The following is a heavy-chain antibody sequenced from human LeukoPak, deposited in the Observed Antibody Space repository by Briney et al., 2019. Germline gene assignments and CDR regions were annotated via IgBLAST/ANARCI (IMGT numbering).Heavy chain of an antibody. V-gene: IGHV3-74*01. D-gene: IGHD2-21*02. Sequence: GGSLRLSCAASGFTFSSYWMHWARQAPGKGLVWVSRINTDGSSTSYADSVKGRFTISRDNAKNTLYPQMNSLRAEDTAVYYCARGIGDHAAFDYWGHGNLVTVSS. J-gene: IGHJ4*03. CDR2: INTDGSST. CDR3: ARGIGDHAAFDY. CDR1: GFTFSSYW.